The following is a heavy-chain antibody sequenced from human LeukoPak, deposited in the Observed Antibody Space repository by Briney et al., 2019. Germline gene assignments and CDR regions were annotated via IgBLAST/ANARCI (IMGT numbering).Heavy chain of an antibody. CDR1: GFTFTSSA. V-gene: IGHV1-58*01. J-gene: IGHJ4*02. CDR3: AADLFSITMVRGVLDY. D-gene: IGHD3-10*01. Sequence: GTSVKVSCKASGFTFTSSAVQWVRHARGQRLEWIGWIVVGSGNTNYAQKFQERVTITRDMSTSTAYMELSSLRSEDTAVYYCAADLFSITMVRGVLDYWGQGTLVTVSS. CDR2: IVVGSGNT.